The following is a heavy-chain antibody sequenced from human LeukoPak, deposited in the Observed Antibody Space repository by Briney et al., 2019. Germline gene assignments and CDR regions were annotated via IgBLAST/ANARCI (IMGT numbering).Heavy chain of an antibody. CDR3: ARGSGSYYDILTGYYRGDSDAFDI. D-gene: IGHD3-9*01. Sequence: GGSLRLSCSASGFTFSSYAMHWVRQAPGKGLEYVSAISSNGGSTYYADSVKGRFTISRDNSKNTLYLQMNSLRAEDTAVYYCARGSGSYYDILTGYYRGDSDAFDIWGQGTMVTVSS. V-gene: IGHV3-64*04. J-gene: IGHJ3*02. CDR2: ISSNGGST. CDR1: GFTFSSYA.